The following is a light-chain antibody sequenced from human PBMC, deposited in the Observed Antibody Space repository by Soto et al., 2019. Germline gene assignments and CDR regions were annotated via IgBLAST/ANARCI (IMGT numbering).Light chain of an antibody. V-gene: IGKV3-11*01. Sequence: EIVLTQSPATLSLSPGERATLSCRASQSVSSSLAWYQQKPGQAPRLLIYDASNRATGIPARFSGSGSGTAFTLTISSLEPEDFAVYYCQQRSSWPPGFTFGPGTKVDLK. CDR3: QQRSSWPPGFT. CDR2: DAS. CDR1: QSVSSS. J-gene: IGKJ3*01.